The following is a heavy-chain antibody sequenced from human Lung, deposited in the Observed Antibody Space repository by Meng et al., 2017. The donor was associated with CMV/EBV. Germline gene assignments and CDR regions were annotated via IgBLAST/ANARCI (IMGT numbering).Heavy chain of an antibody. V-gene: IGHV3-30-3*01. D-gene: IGHD4-23*01. Sequence: SXEASEFTFSKYAMHWVRQAPGKGLEWVAVISYDGGSIYYTDSIRGRFTISRDNSKNTLYLHMSSLRPEDTAVYFCAREGNYDANSGSFEYWGQGTLVTVSS. J-gene: IGHJ4*02. CDR1: EFTFSKYA. CDR3: AREGNYDANSGSFEY. CDR2: ISYDGGSI.